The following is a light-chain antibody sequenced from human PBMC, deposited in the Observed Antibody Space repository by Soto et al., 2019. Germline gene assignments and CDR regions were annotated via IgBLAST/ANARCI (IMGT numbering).Light chain of an antibody. CDR2: GAS. Sequence: EIVLTQSPATLSLSPGERATLSCGASQSVSSSYLAWYQQKPGQAPRFLIYGASSRATGIPDRFSGSGSGTDFTLTISRLEPEDFAVYYCQQYGGTPPITFGQGTRLEIK. CDR1: QSVSSSY. V-gene: IGKV3-20*01. J-gene: IGKJ5*01. CDR3: QQYGGTPPIT.